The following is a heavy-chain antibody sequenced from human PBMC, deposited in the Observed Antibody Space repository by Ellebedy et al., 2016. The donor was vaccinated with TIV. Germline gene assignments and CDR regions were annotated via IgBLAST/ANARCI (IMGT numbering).Heavy chain of an antibody. J-gene: IGHJ4*02. CDR1: GFTFSDYY. CDR3: TTVDPPGLVVITTRGY. Sequence: GESLKISXAASGFTFSDYYMSWIRQAPGKGLEWVGRIKSKTDGGTTDYAAPVKGRFTISRDDSKNTLYLQMNSLKTEDTAVYYCTTVDPPGLVVITTRGYWGQGTLVTVSS. CDR2: IKSKTDGGTT. D-gene: IGHD3-22*01. V-gene: IGHV3-15*01.